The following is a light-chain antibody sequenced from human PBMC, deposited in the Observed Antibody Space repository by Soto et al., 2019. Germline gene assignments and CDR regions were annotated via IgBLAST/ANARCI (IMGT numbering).Light chain of an antibody. CDR3: PSYDSSLSGYV. V-gene: IGLV1-40*01. J-gene: IGLJ1*01. CDR2: ENN. Sequence: QSVLTRPPSVSEAPGQRVTISCTGSSSNIGAGYEAHWYQQVPGTAPKLLIYENNNRPSGVPDRFSGSKSGTSASLAITGLEAEDKGEDDWPSYDSSLSGYVFGAGTKVTVL. CDR1: SSNIGAGYE.